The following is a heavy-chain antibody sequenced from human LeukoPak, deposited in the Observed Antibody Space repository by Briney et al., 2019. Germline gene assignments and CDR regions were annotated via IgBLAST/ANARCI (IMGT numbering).Heavy chain of an antibody. CDR1: GFTFSNYW. J-gene: IGHJ4*02. V-gene: IGHV3-7*01. CDR3: ARDFFPIVDSSWYEIGY. CDR2: IKLDGSEK. Sequence: GGSLRLSCAASGFTFSNYWMSWVRQAPGKGLEWVANIKLDGSEKYYVDSVKGRFTISRDNAKNSLYLQMNSLRAEDTAVYYCARDFFPIVDSSWYEIGYWGQGTLVTVSS. D-gene: IGHD6-13*01.